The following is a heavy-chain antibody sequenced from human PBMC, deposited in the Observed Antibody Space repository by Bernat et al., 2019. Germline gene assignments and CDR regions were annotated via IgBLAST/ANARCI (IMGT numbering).Heavy chain of an antibody. Sequence: QVQLVESGGGVVQPGRSLRLSCAASGFTFSSYGMYWVRQAPGKGLEWVAVISYDGSNKYYADSVKGRFTISRDNSKNTLYLQMNSLRAEDTAVYYCAKEPTTSGNFYFDYWGQGTLVTVSS. CDR3: AKEPTTSGNFYFDY. J-gene: IGHJ4*02. CDR2: ISYDGSNK. CDR1: GFTFSSYG. V-gene: IGHV3-30*18.